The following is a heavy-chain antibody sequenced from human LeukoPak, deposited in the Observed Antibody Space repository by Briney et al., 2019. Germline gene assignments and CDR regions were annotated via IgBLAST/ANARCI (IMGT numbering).Heavy chain of an antibody. V-gene: IGHV3-23*01. CDR3: AKLSAGYSYGYREAYYFDY. D-gene: IGHD5-18*01. J-gene: IGHJ4*02. Sequence: GGSLRLSCTASGFIFSSNGMNWVRQAPGKGLEWVSHISSSGNSAYYADSVKGRFTISRDNSKNTLYLQMNSLRAEDTAVYYCAKLSAGYSYGYREAYYFDYWGQGTLVTVSS. CDR1: GFIFSSNG. CDR2: ISSSGNSA.